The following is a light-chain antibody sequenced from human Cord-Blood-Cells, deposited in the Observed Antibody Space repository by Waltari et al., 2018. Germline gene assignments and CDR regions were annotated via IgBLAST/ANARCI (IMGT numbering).Light chain of an antibody. J-gene: IGLJ3*02. CDR2: LNSDGSH. Sequence: QLVLTQSPSASASLGASVKLTCTLSSGHSSYAIAWHQQQPEKGPRYLMKLNSDGSHSKGDGIPDRFSGSSSGAERYLTIYSLQSEDEADYYCQTWGTGMVFGGGTKLTVL. CDR1: SGHSSYA. V-gene: IGLV4-69*01. CDR3: QTWGTGMV.